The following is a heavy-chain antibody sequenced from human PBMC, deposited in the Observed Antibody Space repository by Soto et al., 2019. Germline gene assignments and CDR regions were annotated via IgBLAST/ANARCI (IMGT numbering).Heavy chain of an antibody. J-gene: IGHJ6*02. D-gene: IGHD2-21*01. V-gene: IGHV3-74*01. CDR2: INSDGTTS. CDR1: GFTFDTYW. CDR3: ARLSGDHSAFFSYGMDA. Sequence: GGSLRLSCAASGFTFDTYWMNWVRQAPGKGPEWLSGINSDGTTSSYADSVKGRFTISRDNARNTLSLQMNSLRADDTAVYYCARLSGDHSAFFSYGMDAWGQGTTVTVSS.